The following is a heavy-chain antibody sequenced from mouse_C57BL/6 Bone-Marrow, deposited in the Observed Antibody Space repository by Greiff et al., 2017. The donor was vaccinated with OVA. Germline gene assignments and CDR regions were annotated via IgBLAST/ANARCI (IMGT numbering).Heavy chain of an antibody. V-gene: IGHV1-81*01. Sequence: VQLQQSGAELVRPGASVKLSCKASGYTFTSYGISWVKQRTGQGLEWIGEIYPRSGNTYYNEKFKGKATLTADTSSSTAYMELRSLTSEDSAVYFCARFDGSSFWYFDVWGTGTTVTVSS. CDR3: ARFDGSSFWYFDV. CDR1: GYTFTSYG. CDR2: IYPRSGNT. J-gene: IGHJ1*03. D-gene: IGHD1-1*01.